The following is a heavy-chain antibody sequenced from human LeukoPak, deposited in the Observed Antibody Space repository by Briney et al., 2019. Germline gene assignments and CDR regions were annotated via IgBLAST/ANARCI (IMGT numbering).Heavy chain of an antibody. CDR1: GYSFTSYW. J-gene: IGHJ3*02. CDR3: ARPGDNWKGSAFDI. D-gene: IGHD1-1*01. V-gene: IGHV5-51*01. CDR2: IYPGDSDA. Sequence: GESLKISCKCSGYSFTSYWIGWVRQMPGKGLEWMGIIYPGDSDARYSPSFQCQVTISADKSISTAYLQWSSLKASDTAMYYCARPGDNWKGSAFDIWCQGTMVTVSS.